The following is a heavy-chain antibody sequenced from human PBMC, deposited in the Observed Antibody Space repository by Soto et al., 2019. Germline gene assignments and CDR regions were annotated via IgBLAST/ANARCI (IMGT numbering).Heavy chain of an antibody. CDR1: GFSFSTYG. CDR3: AKWNGYGDY. Sequence: EVQLLESGGGLVQPGGSLRLSCAVSGFSFSTYGVTWVRQAPGKGLEWVSGVSGGSGVTHYADSVKGRFTTTGYNSKNAVYLHMNSLRVEDTAVYYCAKWNGYGDYWGQGTLVTVSS. J-gene: IGHJ4*02. D-gene: IGHD1-1*01. CDR2: VSGGSGVT. V-gene: IGHV3-23*01.